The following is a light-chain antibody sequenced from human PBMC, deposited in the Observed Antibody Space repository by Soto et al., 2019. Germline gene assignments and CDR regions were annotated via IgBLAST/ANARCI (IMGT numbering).Light chain of an antibody. CDR1: QSISSY. V-gene: IGKV1-39*01. Sequence: DIQVSHSPSSLSASVVDIVPITCRSSQSISSYLNLYQQKPGKAPKVLIYAASSLQSGVPSRFSGSRSGPDFTLTISSLQPEDFATYYCQQSYSTPRTFGQGTKVDIK. J-gene: IGKJ1*01. CDR3: QQSYSTPRT. CDR2: AAS.